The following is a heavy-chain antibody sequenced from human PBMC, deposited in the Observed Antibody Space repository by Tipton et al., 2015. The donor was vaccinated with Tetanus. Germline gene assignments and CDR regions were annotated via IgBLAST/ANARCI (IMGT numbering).Heavy chain of an antibody. Sequence: VQLVQSGGEVKKPGESLKISCKGSGYIFTNYWIGWERQKPGKGLEGMGIIYPGDSDTRYSPSLQGQVTISVDKSINIAFLQSSGLKASDTSMFCCARGHCSDGVCNFDFWGPGALVSVAS. V-gene: IGHV5-51*01. CDR2: IYPGDSDT. D-gene: IGHD2-15*01. CDR3: ARGHCSDGVCNFDF. CDR1: GYIFTNYW. J-gene: IGHJ4*02.